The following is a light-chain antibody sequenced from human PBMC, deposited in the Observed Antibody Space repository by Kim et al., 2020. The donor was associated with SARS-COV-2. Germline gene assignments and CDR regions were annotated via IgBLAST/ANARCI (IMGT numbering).Light chain of an antibody. J-gene: IGLJ2*01. CDR1: NVRSSY. CDR2: GKN. V-gene: IGLV3-19*01. Sequence: LGPTVRITCHGVNVRSSYAHWFQQKPGQAPTLVIYGKNNRPSGIPDRFSVSSSGITASLTITGAQAEDEADYYCNSRWDSSNTYVVFGGGTQLTVL. CDR3: NSRWDSSNTYVV.